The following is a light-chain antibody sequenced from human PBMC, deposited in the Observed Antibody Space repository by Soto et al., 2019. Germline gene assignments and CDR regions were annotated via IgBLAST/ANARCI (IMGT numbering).Light chain of an antibody. Sequence: IVMTQSPDSLTVSLGERATINCRSSQSVLYSSNNKNYLAWYQHKPGQPPKLLIYWASTRDSGVPDRFSGSGSGTDFTLTISSLQAEDVAVYSCQQYYRTPITFGGGTKVEIK. V-gene: IGKV4-1*01. CDR2: WAS. CDR3: QQYYRTPIT. CDR1: QSVLYSSNNKNY. J-gene: IGKJ4*01.